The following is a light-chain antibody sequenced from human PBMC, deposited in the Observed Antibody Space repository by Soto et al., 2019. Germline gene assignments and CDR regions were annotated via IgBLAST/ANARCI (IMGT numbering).Light chain of an antibody. V-gene: IGKV3-20*01. CDR2: DAD. J-gene: IGKJ5*01. CDR3: QQSASSVT. Sequence: VLTQSPGTLSFSPGGTATLTRSASHSVSSTFLAWYQQKPGQAPTLLIYDADTRATGIPDRFSGSGFGTHFTLTISSLEPEDFAMYYCQQSASSVTFGQGTRLEIK. CDR1: HSVSSTF.